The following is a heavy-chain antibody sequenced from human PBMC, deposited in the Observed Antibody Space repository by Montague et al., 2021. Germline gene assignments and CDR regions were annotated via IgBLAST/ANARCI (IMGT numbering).Heavy chain of an antibody. CDR2: TSGRSTYI. J-gene: IGHJ6*02. Sequence: SLRLSCAGSGFTLDSYDMNWVRQAPGKGLEWASSTSGRSTYIYYGDSMKGRVIISRDNAKNSLYLQMNSLRVEDTAIYYCARQEYGLDVWGQGTTVTVSS. CDR3: ARQEYGLDV. V-gene: IGHV3-21*01. CDR1: GFTLDSYD.